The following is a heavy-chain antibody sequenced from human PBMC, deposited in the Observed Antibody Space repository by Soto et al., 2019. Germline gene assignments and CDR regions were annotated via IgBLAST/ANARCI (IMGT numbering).Heavy chain of an antibody. Sequence: QVQLVQSGAEVKKPGSSVKVSCKASGGTFSSYAISWVRQAPGQGLEWMGGIIPIFGTANYAQKFQGRVTITADESTSTAYMELSRLSSEDTAVYYCASLGAKEMATITPYFDYWGQGTLVTVSS. J-gene: IGHJ4*02. CDR3: ASLGAKEMATITPYFDY. V-gene: IGHV1-69*01. CDR1: GGTFSSYA. CDR2: IIPIFGTA. D-gene: IGHD5-12*01.